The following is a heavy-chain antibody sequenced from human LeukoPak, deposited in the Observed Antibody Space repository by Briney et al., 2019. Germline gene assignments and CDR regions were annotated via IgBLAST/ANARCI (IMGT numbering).Heavy chain of an antibody. D-gene: IGHD2-2*01. Sequence: GSLRLSCAASGFTFSSFAMSWVRQPPGKGLEWIGEINHSGSTNYNPSLKSRVTISADTSKNQFSLKLSSVTAADTAVYYCAREGVGVREIDYWGQGTLVTVSS. J-gene: IGHJ4*02. V-gene: IGHV4-34*01. CDR2: INHSGST. CDR3: AREGVGVREIDY. CDR1: GFTFSSFA.